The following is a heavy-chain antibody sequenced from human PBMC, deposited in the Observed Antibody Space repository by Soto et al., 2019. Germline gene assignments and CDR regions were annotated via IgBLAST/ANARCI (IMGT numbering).Heavy chain of an antibody. CDR3: ARGTSSYYYYGMDV. D-gene: IGHD3-10*01. CDR2: IYYSGST. J-gene: IGHJ6*02. Sequence: SETLSLTCTVSGGSISSGGYYWSWIRQHPGKGLEWIGYIYYSGSTYYNPSLKSRVTISVDTSKNQFSLKLSSVTAADTAVYYCARGTSSYYYYGMDVWGQGTTVTVSS. V-gene: IGHV4-31*03. CDR1: GGSISSGGYY.